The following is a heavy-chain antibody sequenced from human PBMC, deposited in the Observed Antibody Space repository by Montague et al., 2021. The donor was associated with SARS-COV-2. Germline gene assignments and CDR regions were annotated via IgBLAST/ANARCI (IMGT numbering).Heavy chain of an antibody. J-gene: IGHJ3*01. CDR1: GFTFSSYG. V-gene: IGHV3-23*01. D-gene: IGHD3-22*01. Sequence: SLRLSCAASGFTFSSYGMNWVRQAPGKGLEWVSAISTTGANTYYAGSVKGRFTTSRDNSKNTLYLQLNSLRDEDTAVYYCAKEGVVVGADGFDYWGQGTMAIASS. CDR3: AKEGVVVGADGFDY. CDR2: ISTTGANT.